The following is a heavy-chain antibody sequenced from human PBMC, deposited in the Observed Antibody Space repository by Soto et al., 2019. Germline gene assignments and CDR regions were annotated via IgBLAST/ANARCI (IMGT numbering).Heavy chain of an antibody. Sequence: QVQLVESRGGVVQPGRSLRLSCAASGFTFSTYAIHWVRQAPGKGLEWVAVISYDGSNKYYADSVKGRFTISRDNSKNTLYLPMNSLRAEDTAVYYCARSEDTAMTYYYFDYWGQGTLVTVSS. V-gene: IGHV3-30-3*01. CDR3: ARSEDTAMTYYYFDY. J-gene: IGHJ4*01. CDR2: ISYDGSNK. D-gene: IGHD5-18*01. CDR1: GFTFSTYA.